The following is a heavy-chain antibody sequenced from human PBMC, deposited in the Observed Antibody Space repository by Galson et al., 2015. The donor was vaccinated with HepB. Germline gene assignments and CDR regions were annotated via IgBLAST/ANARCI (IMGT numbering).Heavy chain of an antibody. D-gene: IGHD6-13*01. CDR2: ISGSGGST. CDR1: GFTFSSYA. Sequence: SLRLSCAASGFTFSSYAMSWVRQAPGKGLEWVSAISGSGGSTYYADSVKGRFTISRDNSKNTLYLQMNSLRAEDTAVYYCAKGGGYSSSHGDYYYYYGMDVWGQGTTVTVSS. V-gene: IGHV3-23*01. J-gene: IGHJ6*02. CDR3: AKGGGYSSSHGDYYYYYGMDV.